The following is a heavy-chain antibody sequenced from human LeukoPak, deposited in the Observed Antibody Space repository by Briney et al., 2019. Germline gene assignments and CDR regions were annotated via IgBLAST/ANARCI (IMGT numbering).Heavy chain of an antibody. CDR2: VFYPGST. Sequence: PSEALSLTCTVSGGPIDRHYWSWIRQPPGKGLEWIGYVFYPGSTNYNPSLKSRVTMPLHTSRDQFSLKLTSVTAADPAIYYCASRPAGSTWYGVFDYSSQGTLVTVSS. CDR1: GGPIDRHY. J-gene: IGHJ4*02. CDR3: ASRPAGSTWYGVFDY. D-gene: IGHD6-13*01. V-gene: IGHV4-59*11.